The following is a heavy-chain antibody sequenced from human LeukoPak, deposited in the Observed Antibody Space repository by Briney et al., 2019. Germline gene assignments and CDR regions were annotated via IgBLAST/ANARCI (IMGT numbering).Heavy chain of an antibody. Sequence: GASVKVSCKASGYTFTGYGISWVRQAPGQGLEWMGWISAYNGGTKFAQKLQGRVTMTTDTSTSTAFMELRSLRSDDTAVYYCARLLWFGKPYFDYWGQGTLVTVSS. CDR1: GYTFTGYG. V-gene: IGHV1-18*01. CDR2: ISAYNGGT. CDR3: ARLLWFGKPYFDY. D-gene: IGHD3-10*01. J-gene: IGHJ4*02.